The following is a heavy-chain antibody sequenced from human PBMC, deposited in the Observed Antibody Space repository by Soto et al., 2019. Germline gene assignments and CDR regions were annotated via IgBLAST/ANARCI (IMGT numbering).Heavy chain of an antibody. CDR1: GSTFSSYA. CDR2: IIPIFGTA. Sequence: GASVKVSCKASGSTFSSYAISWVRQAPGQGLEWMGGIIPIFGTANYAQKFQGRVTITADESTSTAYMELSSLRSEDTAVYYCASGYSSSWSQIGAFDIWGQGTMATVAS. D-gene: IGHD6-13*01. V-gene: IGHV1-69*13. CDR3: ASGYSSSWSQIGAFDI. J-gene: IGHJ3*02.